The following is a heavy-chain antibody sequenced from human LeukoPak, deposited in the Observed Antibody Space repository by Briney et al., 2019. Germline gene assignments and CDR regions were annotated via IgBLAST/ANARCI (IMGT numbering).Heavy chain of an antibody. J-gene: IGHJ6*02. CDR1: GGSISSSSYY. CDR3: ARDRGGYDFWSGHYYYGMDV. Sequence: SETLSLTCTVSGGSISSSSYYWGWIRQPPGKGLEWIGYIYYSGSTNYNPSLKSRVTISVDTSKNQFSLKLSSVTAADTAVYYCARDRGGYDFWSGHYYYGMDVWGQGTTVTVSS. V-gene: IGHV4-61*01. D-gene: IGHD3-3*01. CDR2: IYYSGST.